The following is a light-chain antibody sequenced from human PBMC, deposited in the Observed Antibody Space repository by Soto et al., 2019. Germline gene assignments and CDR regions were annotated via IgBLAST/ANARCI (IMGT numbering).Light chain of an antibody. V-gene: IGLV2-14*01. J-gene: IGLJ2*01. CDR1: SSDVGGYNY. CDR2: EVN. Sequence: QSALTQPASVSGSPGQSITISCTGTSSDVGGYNYVSWYQQHPGKVPKLIIYEVNNRPSGVSNRFSGSKSGNTASLTISGLRSEDEADYYCAAWDDSLSGVVFGGGTKLTVL. CDR3: AAWDDSLSGVV.